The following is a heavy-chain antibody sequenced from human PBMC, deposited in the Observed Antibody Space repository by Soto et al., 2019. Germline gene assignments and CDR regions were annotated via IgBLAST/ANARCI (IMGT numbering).Heavy chain of an antibody. J-gene: IGHJ4*02. Sequence: ASVKVSCKASGYTFTSYAMHWGRQAPGQRREWMGWINAGNGNTKYSQKFQGRVTMTTDTSTSTAYMELRSLRSDDTAVYDCAGDLHGDPYYWGQGTLVTVSS. V-gene: IGHV1-3*01. CDR3: AGDLHGDPYY. D-gene: IGHD4-17*01. CDR2: INAGNGNT. CDR1: GYTFTSYA.